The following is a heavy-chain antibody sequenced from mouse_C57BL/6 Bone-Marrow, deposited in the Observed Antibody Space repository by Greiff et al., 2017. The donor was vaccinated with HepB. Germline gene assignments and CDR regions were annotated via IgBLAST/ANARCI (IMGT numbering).Heavy chain of an antibody. V-gene: IGHV1-50*01. J-gene: IGHJ3*01. D-gene: IGHD2-4*01. CDR1: GYTFTSYW. CDR3: AREEIYYEYDWVAY. Sequence: VQLQQPGAELVKPGASVKLSCKASGYTFTSYWMHWVKQRPGQGLEWIGEIDPSDSNTNYNQKFKGKATLTVDTSSSAACMQLSSLTTEDSAVYYCAREEIYYEYDWVAYWGQGTGITVTA. CDR2: IDPSDSNT.